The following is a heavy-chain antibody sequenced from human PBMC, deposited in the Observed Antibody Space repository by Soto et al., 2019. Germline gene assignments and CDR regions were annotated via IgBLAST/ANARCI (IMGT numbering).Heavy chain of an antibody. Sequence: GESLKISCKDSGYSFTSYWIGWVRQTPGKGLEWMGIIWPSDSDTRYNPSFQGQVTISTDKSISTAYLQWSSLKASDSGMYYCARHPYYDSSGYYPSGYYGMDVWGQGTTVTVSS. CDR3: ARHPYYDSSGYYPSGYYGMDV. J-gene: IGHJ6*02. V-gene: IGHV5-51*01. D-gene: IGHD3-22*01. CDR1: GYSFTSYW. CDR2: IWPSDSDT.